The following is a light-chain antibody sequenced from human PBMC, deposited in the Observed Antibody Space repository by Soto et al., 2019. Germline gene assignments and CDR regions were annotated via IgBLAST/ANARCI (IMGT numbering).Light chain of an antibody. Sequence: QSALTQPPSVSGAPGQRVTISCTGSSSNIGAGYDVHWYQQLPGTAPKLLIFGNSNRPSGVPDRFSGSNSGTSASLAITGLQADDEADYDCQSDDSTLNGWIVGGGTKLTVL. CDR2: GNS. CDR3: QSDDSTLNGWI. J-gene: IGLJ2*01. CDR1: SSNIGAGYD. V-gene: IGLV1-40*01.